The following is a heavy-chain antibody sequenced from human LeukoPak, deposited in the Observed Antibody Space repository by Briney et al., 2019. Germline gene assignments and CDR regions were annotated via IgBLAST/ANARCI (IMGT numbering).Heavy chain of an antibody. D-gene: IGHD5-12*01. CDR2: IRNDRIT. J-gene: IGHJ4*02. Sequence: PGGSLRLSCVLSGLTFSDAWMSWGCDGPRKGEGWAWRIRNDRITDYAAPAPGRYSLSRDNSKNTFYLQMNSLRTQDTGMYLCTWMATILTVDYWGQGTLVTVSS. CDR1: GLTFSDAW. CDR3: TWMATILTVDY. V-gene: IGHV3-15*01.